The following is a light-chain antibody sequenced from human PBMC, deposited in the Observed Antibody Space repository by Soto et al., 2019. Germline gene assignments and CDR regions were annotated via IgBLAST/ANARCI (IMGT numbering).Light chain of an antibody. J-gene: IGKJ5*01. CDR2: DAS. CDR3: QQRSSNWPPVT. CDR1: QSVSSY. V-gene: IGKV3-11*01. Sequence: EIVLTQSPATLSLSPGERATLSCRASQSVSSYLAWYQQKPGQAHRLLIYDASNRATGIPARFSGSGSGTDFTLTISSLEPEDFAVYYCQQRSSNWPPVTCGQGTRLEIK.